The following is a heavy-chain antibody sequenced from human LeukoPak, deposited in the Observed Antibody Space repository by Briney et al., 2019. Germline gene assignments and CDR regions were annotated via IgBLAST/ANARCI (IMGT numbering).Heavy chain of an antibody. D-gene: IGHD3-3*01. J-gene: IGHJ5*02. CDR3: ARQYLYYDFRGAFDP. Sequence: GASVKVSCKASGYTFTGYYMHWVRQAPGQGLEWMGWINPNSGGTNYAQKFQGRVTMTRDTSISTAYMELSRLRSDDTAVYYCARQYLYYDFRGAFDPWGQGTLVTVSS. CDR2: INPNSGGT. CDR1: GYTFTGYY. V-gene: IGHV1-2*02.